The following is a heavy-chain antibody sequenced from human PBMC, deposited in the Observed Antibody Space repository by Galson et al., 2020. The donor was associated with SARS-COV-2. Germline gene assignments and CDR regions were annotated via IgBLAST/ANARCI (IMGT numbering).Heavy chain of an antibody. CDR2: ISDTGTT. Sequence: ETSETLSLTCTVSCGSLTGHYWSWVRQFPGKGLEWIGYISDTGTTNFNPSLRSRVTMSVDTPKNQFSLKVKSVTAADTAVYFCAKLAEGRRTSGDYWGRGTLVTVSS. CDR3: AKLAEGRRTSGDY. CDR1: CGSLTGHY. V-gene: IGHV4-59*08. J-gene: IGHJ4*02.